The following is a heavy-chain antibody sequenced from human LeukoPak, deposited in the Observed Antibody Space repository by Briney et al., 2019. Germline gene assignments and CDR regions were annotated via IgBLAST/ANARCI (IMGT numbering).Heavy chain of an antibody. CDR1: GLTFSNHW. D-gene: IGHD3-10*02. CDR2: IKQDGSDK. J-gene: IGHJ4*02. V-gene: IGHV3-7*01. Sequence: GGSLRLSCAASGLTFSNHWMTWVRQAPGKGLEWVANIKQDGSDKNHVDSVKGRFTISRDNAKNSLYLQMNSLRAEDTAVYYCARDNMFHLDYWGQGTLVTVSS. CDR3: ARDNMFHLDY.